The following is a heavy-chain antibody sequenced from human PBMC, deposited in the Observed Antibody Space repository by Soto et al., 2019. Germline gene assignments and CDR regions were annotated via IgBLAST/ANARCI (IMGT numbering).Heavy chain of an antibody. CDR1: GYTFTSYG. D-gene: IGHD4-4*01. J-gene: IGHJ5*02. Sequence: ASXXXSCXXSGYTFTSYGSSWVRQAPGQGLEWMGWISAYNGNTNYAQKLQGRVTMTTDTSTSTAYMELRSLRSDDTAVYYCARCLLTNPNWFDPWGQGTLVTVSS. CDR3: ARCLLTNPNWFDP. V-gene: IGHV1-18*04. CDR2: ISAYNGNT.